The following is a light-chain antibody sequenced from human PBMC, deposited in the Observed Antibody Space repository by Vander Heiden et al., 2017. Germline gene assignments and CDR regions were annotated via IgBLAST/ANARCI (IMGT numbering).Light chain of an antibody. CDR2: KAS. J-gene: IGKJ2*02. CDR3: QQYNSYPCT. Sequence: DIQMTQSPSTLSASVGDRVTIPCRASQSISSWLAWYQQKPGQAPKLLIYKASSLESGVPSRFSGSGSGTEFTLTISSLQPDDFATYYCQQYNSYPCTFGQGTKLEIK. V-gene: IGKV1-5*03. CDR1: QSISSW.